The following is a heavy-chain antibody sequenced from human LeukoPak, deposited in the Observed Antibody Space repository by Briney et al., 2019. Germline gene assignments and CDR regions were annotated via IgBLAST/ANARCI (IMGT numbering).Heavy chain of an antibody. CDR2: IKKDGSEK. CDR1: GFIFSNYW. J-gene: IGHJ4*02. CDR3: ARAKGIAAAGPFDY. V-gene: IGHV3-7*01. Sequence: PGGSLRLSCAASGFIFSNYWMNWVRQTPGKGLEWVANIKKDGSEKYYVDSVRGRFTISRDNAKNSLYLQMNSLRAEDTAVYYCARAKGIAAAGPFDYWGQVTLVTVSS. D-gene: IGHD6-13*01.